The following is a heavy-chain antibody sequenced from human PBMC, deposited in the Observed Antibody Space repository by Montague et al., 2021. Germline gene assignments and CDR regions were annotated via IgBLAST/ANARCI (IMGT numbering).Heavy chain of an antibody. CDR3: ARARITGTTTPLDY. Sequence: SETLSLTCTVSGGSISSTSHYWDWIRQPPGKGLEWIGTFYSGGNTYYNPALKSRVSISADTSNNQFSLKLHSVTAADTAVYFCARARITGTTTPLDYWGQGTRVTVSS. CDR2: FYSGGNT. J-gene: IGHJ4*02. V-gene: IGHV4-39*01. CDR1: GGSISSTSHY. D-gene: IGHD1/OR15-1a*01.